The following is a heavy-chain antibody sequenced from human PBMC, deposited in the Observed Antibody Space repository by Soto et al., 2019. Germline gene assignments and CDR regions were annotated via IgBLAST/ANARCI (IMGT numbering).Heavy chain of an antibody. CDR1: GFTFTLYA. CDR3: ARSSGVSTPDFEY. CDR2: ISHDGSIK. V-gene: IGHV3-30-3*01. D-gene: IGHD2-8*01. Sequence: GGSLRLSCAASGFTFTLYAIHWVRQAPGKGLEWVAVISHDGSIKYYTDSVKGRFTISRDNSLHTVYLHMNSLGPEDTAVYFCARSSGVSTPDFEYGDQGSLVTVSS. J-gene: IGHJ4*02.